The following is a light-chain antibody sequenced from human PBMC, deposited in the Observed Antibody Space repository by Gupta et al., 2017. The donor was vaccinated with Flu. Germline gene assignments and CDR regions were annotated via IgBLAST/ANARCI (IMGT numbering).Light chain of an antibody. Sequence: QSVLTQPPSVSGAPGQRVTISCTGSSSNIGAGYDVHWYQQLPGTAPKHLINGNSNRPSGVPDRFSCSKSGTSASLAITGLQAEDEADDYCQSYDSSLSVYVFGTGTKVTVL. V-gene: IGLV1-40*01. CDR3: QSYDSSLSVYV. CDR2: GNS. CDR1: SSNIGAGYD. J-gene: IGLJ1*01.